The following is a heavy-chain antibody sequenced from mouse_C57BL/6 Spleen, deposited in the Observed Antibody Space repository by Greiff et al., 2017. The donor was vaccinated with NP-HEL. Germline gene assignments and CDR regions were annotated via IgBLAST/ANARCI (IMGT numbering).Heavy chain of an antibody. V-gene: IGHV5-17*01. CDR1: GFTFSDYG. Sequence: EVKVIESGGGLVKPGGSLKLSCAASGFTFSDYGMHWVRQAPEKGLEWVAYISSGSSTIYYADTVKGRFTISRDNAKNTLFLQRTSLRSEDTAMYYCARGGYGRNFDVWGTGTTVTVSS. CDR2: ISSGSSTI. CDR3: ARGGYGRNFDV. D-gene: IGHD1-1*01. J-gene: IGHJ1*03.